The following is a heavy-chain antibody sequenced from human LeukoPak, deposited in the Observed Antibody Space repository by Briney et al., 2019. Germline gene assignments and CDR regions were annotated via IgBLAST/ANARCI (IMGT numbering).Heavy chain of an antibody. V-gene: IGHV4-34*01. CDR3: ARRVYGTSQYY. CDR2: INHSGST. D-gene: IGHD5/OR15-5a*01. Sequence: SETLSLTCAVYGGSFSGYYWSWIRQPPGKGLEWIGEINHSGSTNYNPSLKSRVTTSVDASKNQFSLKLSSVTATDTALYYCARRVYGTSQYYWGQGTLVTVSS. CDR1: GGSFSGYY. J-gene: IGHJ4*02.